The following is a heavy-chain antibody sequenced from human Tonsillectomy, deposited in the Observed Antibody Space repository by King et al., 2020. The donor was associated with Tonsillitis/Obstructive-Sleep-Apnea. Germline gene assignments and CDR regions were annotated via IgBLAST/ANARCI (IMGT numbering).Heavy chain of an antibody. D-gene: IGHD4-17*01. Sequence: VQLVESGGGVVQPGRSLRLSCAASGFTFSSYAMHWVRQAPGKGLEWVAVISYDGSNKYYADSVKGRFTISRDSSKNTLYLQMNSLRAEDTAVYYCARDAYDYGEYAFGEPEDAFEIWGQGTMVTVSS. V-gene: IGHV3-30*01. J-gene: IGHJ3*02. CDR1: GFTFSSYA. CDR2: ISYDGSNK. CDR3: ARDAYDYGEYAFGEPEDAFEI.